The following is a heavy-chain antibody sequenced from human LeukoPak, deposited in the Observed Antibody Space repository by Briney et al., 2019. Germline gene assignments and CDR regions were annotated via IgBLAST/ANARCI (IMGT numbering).Heavy chain of an antibody. D-gene: IGHD1-26*01. CDR3: ARGPQDRVGANYYYYYMDV. CDR2: INHSGST. CDR1: GGSFSGYY. V-gene: IGHV4-34*01. Sequence: SETLSLTCAVYGGSFSGYYWSWIRQPPGKGLEWIGEINHSGSTNYNPSLKSRVTISVDTSKNQFSLKLSSVTAADTAVYYCARGPQDRVGANYYYYYMDVWGKGTTVTVSS. J-gene: IGHJ6*03.